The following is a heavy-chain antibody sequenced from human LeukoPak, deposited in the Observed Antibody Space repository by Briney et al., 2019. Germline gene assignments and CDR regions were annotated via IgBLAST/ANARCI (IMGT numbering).Heavy chain of an antibody. CDR3: VGLGENY. CDR2: IKQDGSEK. Sequence: KPGGSLRLSCAASGFTFRRYWMSWARQASGKGLEWVANIKQDGSEKYYVDSVKGRFTISRDNAKNSLYLQMNSLRAEDTAVYYCVGLGENYWGQGTLVTVSS. D-gene: IGHD3-10*01. CDR1: GFTFRRYW. J-gene: IGHJ4*02. V-gene: IGHV3-7*02.